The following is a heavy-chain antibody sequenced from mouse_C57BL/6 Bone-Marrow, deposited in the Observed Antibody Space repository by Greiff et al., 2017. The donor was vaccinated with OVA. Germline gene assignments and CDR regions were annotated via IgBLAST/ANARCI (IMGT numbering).Heavy chain of an antibody. CDR1: GFTFSSYA. J-gene: IGHJ3*01. CDR2: ISDGGSYT. CDR3: ARDPNWDGFAY. V-gene: IGHV5-4*01. D-gene: IGHD4-1*01. Sequence: DVMLVESGGGLVKPGGSLKLSCAASGFTFSSYAMSWVRQTPEKRLEWVATISDGGSYTYYPDNVKGRFTISRDNAKNNLYLQMSHLKSEDTARYYCARDPNWDGFAYWGQGTLVTVSA.